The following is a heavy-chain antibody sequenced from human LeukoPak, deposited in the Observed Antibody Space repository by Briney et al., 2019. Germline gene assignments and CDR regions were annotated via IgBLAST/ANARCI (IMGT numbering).Heavy chain of an antibody. V-gene: IGHV3-21*01. CDR3: ASAVAGLYFDY. CDR2: ISSSSSYI. D-gene: IGHD6-19*01. J-gene: IGHJ4*02. CDR1: GFTFSTYS. Sequence: SGGSLRLSCPASGFTFSTYSMNWVRQAPGKGLEWVSSISSSSSYIYYADSVKGRFTISRDNAKNSLYLQMNSLRAEDTAVYYCASAVAGLYFDYWGQGTLVTVSS.